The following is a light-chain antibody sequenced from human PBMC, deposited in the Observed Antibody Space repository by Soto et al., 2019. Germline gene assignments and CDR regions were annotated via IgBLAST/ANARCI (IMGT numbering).Light chain of an antibody. Sequence: EMVLTQSPGTLSLSPGDRATLSCRASQSVSITLAWYQQKPGQAPRPLIYDTSTRATGIPARFSGSGSGTEFTLTISSLQSEDFAVYYCQQYNNWPRTFGQGTKVDIK. CDR3: QQYNNWPRT. J-gene: IGKJ1*01. CDR1: QSVSIT. CDR2: DTS. V-gene: IGKV3-15*01.